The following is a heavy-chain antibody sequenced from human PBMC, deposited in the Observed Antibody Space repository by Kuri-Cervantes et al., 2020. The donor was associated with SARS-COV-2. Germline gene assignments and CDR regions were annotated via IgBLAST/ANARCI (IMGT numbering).Heavy chain of an antibody. D-gene: IGHD6-19*01. V-gene: IGHV4-38-2*02. CDR1: GYSISSGYY. CDR2: IYHSGRI. Sequence: SETLSLTCTVPGYSISSGYYWGWIRQPPGKGREWIGSIYHSGRIYYNPSLKRRVTIREETSRNPISLRLNSVTAADTAVYFCARDADGVAVAGLDAFDIWGQGTMVTVSS. CDR3: ARDADGVAVAGLDAFDI. J-gene: IGHJ3*02.